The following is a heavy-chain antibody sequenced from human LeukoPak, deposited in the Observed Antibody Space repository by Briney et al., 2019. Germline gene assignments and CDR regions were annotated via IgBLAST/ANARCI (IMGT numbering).Heavy chain of an antibody. CDR2: IYYSGST. V-gene: IGHV4-39*01. J-gene: IGHJ5*02. Sequence: SETLSLTCTVSGGSISSSSYYWGWIRQPPGKGLEWIGSIYYSGSTNYNPSLKSRVTISVDTSKNQFSLKLSSVTAADTAVYYCARHGGGHYYDSSTNWFDPWGQGTLVTVSS. CDR1: GGSISSSSYY. CDR3: ARHGGGHYYDSSTNWFDP. D-gene: IGHD3-22*01.